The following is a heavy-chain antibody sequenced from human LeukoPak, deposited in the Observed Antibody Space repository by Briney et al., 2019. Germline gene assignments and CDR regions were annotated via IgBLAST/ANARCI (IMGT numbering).Heavy chain of an antibody. J-gene: IGHJ4*02. CDR1: GGSINSDTYY. D-gene: IGHD3-10*01. CDR3: AREVFYYADC. V-gene: IGHV4-61*02. CDR2: IYTSGST. Sequence: SETLSLTCTVSGGSINSDTYYWSWIRQPAGKRLEWIGRIYTSGSTSYNPSLESRVTITVDTSNNQFSLKLSSVTAADTAVYYCAREVFYYADCWGQGTMVTVSS.